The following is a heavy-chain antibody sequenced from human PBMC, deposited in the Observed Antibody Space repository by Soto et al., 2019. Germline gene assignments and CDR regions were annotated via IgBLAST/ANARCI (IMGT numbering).Heavy chain of an antibody. Sequence: QVQLVQSGAEVKKPGSSVNVSCKASGGTFSSYAISWVRQAPGQGLEWMGGIIPIFGTANYAQKFQGRVTIAADESTSTAYMELSSLRSEDTAVYYCARDGFRNRYFDWLPTRDWFDPWGQGTLVTVSS. CDR1: GGTFSSYA. J-gene: IGHJ5*02. V-gene: IGHV1-69*01. D-gene: IGHD3-9*01. CDR2: IIPIFGTA. CDR3: ARDGFRNRYFDWLPTRDWFDP.